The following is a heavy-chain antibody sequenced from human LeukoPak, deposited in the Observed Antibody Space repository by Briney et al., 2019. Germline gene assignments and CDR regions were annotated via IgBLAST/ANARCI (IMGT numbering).Heavy chain of an antibody. CDR3: AKAPARHAHFDY. D-gene: IGHD6-6*01. CDR2: ISGSGGNT. V-gene: IGHV3-23*01. Sequence: PGGTLRLSCAASGFTFSRNGMTWVRQAPGKGLEWVSAISGSGGNTYYADSVKGRFTISRDNSKNTLYLQMNSLRAEDTAVYYCAKAPARHAHFDYWGQGTLVTASS. J-gene: IGHJ4*02. CDR1: GFTFSRNG.